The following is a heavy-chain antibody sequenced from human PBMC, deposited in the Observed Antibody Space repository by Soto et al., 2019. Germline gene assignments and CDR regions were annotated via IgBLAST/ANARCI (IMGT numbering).Heavy chain of an antibody. J-gene: IGHJ4*02. Sequence: GGSLRLSCAASGFTFSSYAMHWVRQAPGKGLEWVAVISYDGSNKYYADSVKGRFTISRDNSKNTLYLQMNSLRAEDTAVYYCARGSFDSSGYCYWGQGTLVTVSS. D-gene: IGHD3-22*01. CDR1: GFTFSSYA. CDR3: ARGSFDSSGYCY. V-gene: IGHV3-30-3*01. CDR2: ISYDGSNK.